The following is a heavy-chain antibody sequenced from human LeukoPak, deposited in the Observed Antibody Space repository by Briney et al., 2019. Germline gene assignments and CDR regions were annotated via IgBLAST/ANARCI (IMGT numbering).Heavy chain of an antibody. CDR2: IIPIFGTA. D-gene: IGHD4-17*01. Sequence: SVTVSCKASGGTFSSYAISWVRQAPGQGLEWMGRIIPIFGTANYAQKFQGRVTITTDESTSTAYMELSSLRSEDTAVYYCARSNETPDYGDYQSAYDAFDIWGQGTMVTVSS. J-gene: IGHJ3*02. CDR3: ARSNETPDYGDYQSAYDAFDI. CDR1: GGTFSSYA. V-gene: IGHV1-69*05.